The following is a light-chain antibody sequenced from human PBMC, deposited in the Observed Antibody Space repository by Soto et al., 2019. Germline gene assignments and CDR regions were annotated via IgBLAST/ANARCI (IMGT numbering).Light chain of an antibody. V-gene: IGLV1-40*01. Sequence: QSVLTQPPSVSGAPGQSVTISCAGSRSNIGAGYDVHWYQQVPGTAPKVLIYGNSNRPSGVPDRFSGSQSGTSASLAITGLQAEDEADYHCQSYDSGLSAWVFDGGTKLTVL. CDR1: RSNIGAGYD. CDR3: QSYDSGLSAWV. CDR2: GNS. J-gene: IGLJ3*02.